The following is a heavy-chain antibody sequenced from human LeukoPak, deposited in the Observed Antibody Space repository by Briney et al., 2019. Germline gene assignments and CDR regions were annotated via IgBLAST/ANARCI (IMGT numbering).Heavy chain of an antibody. CDR1: GFSFTSHY. CDR2: MNPNSGNT. J-gene: IGHJ5*02. V-gene: IGHV1-8*03. D-gene: IGHD3-10*01. Sequence: ASVKVSCKASGFSFTSHYMHWVRQATGQGLEWMGWMNPNSGNTGYAQKFQGRVTITRNTSISTAYMELSSLRSEDTAVYYCARGVNYYGSGSYYKFENWFDPWGQGTLVTVSS. CDR3: ARGVNYYGSGSYYKFENWFDP.